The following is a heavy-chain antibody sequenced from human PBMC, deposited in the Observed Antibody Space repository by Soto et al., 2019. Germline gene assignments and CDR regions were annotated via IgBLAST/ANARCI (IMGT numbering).Heavy chain of an antibody. CDR3: ARSAPNATYYDILTGYPYYFDY. CDR2: IIPIFGTA. CDR1: GGTFSSYA. Sequence: ASVKVSCKASGGTFSSYAISWVRQAPGQGLEWMGGIIPIFGTANYAQKFQGRVTITADKSTSTAYMELSSLRSEDTAVYYCARSAPNATYYDILTGYPYYFDYCGQGTLVTVSS. D-gene: IGHD3-9*01. V-gene: IGHV1-69*06. J-gene: IGHJ4*02.